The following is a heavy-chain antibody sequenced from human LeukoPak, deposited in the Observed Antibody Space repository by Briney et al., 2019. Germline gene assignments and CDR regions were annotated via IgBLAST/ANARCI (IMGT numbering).Heavy chain of an antibody. CDR1: GGFFSGYY. D-gene: IGHD3-16*01. CDR3: ARGRLGADY. CDR2: INHSGST. V-gene: IGHV4-34*01. Sequence: SETLSLTCAVYGGFFSGYYWSWIRQPPGKGLEWIGEINHSGSTNYNPSLKSRVTISVDTSKNQFSLKLSSVTAADTAVYYCARGRLGADYWGQGTLVTVSS. J-gene: IGHJ4*02.